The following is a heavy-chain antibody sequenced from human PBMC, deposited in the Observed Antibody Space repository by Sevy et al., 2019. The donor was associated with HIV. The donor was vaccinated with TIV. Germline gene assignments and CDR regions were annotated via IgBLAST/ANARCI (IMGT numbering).Heavy chain of an antibody. Sequence: GGSLRLSCAASGFTFSNYAMSWVRQAPGKGLEWVSTISGSGGSTHYADSVKGRFTISRDSSKNTLYLQMNSLTAEDTALHYCAKHPGTFCFYDTRSVFDYWGQGTLVTVSS. CDR1: GFTFSNYA. J-gene: IGHJ4*02. V-gene: IGHV3-23*01. D-gene: IGHD3-22*01. CDR3: AKHPGTFCFYDTRSVFDY. CDR2: ISGSGGST.